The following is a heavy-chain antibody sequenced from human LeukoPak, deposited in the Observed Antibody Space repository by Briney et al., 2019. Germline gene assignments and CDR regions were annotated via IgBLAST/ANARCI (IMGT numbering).Heavy chain of an antibody. J-gene: IGHJ4*02. CDR2: INPDGSIT. CDR3: ARGGAGFDC. D-gene: IGHD1-26*01. V-gene: IGHV3-74*01. Sequence: GGSLRLSCAASGFTFSTYWMYWVRQAPGKGLVWVSRINPDGSITNYADSVKGRFTLSRDNAKNTLYLQMNSLRAEDTAIYYCARGGAGFDCWGQGTLVTVSS. CDR1: GFTFSTYW.